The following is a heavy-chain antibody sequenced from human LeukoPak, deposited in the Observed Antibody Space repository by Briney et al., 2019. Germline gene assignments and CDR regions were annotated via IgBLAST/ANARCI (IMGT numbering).Heavy chain of an antibody. D-gene: IGHD3-22*01. J-gene: IGHJ4*02. CDR2: VYHSGST. CDR1: DYSISSGDY. V-gene: IGHV4-38-2*01. CDR3: ARNDSSGYFDY. Sequence: SETLSLTCAVSDYSISSGDYWGWIRQPPGKGLEWIGSVYHSGSTHYSPSLKSRVTISVDTSKNQFSLKLRSVTAADTAAYYCARNDSSGYFDYWGQGTLVTVSS.